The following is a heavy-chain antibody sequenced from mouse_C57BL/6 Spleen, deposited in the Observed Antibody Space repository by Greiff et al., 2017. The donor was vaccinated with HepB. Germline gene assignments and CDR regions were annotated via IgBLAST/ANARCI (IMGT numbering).Heavy chain of an antibody. V-gene: IGHV1-7*01. CDR2: INPSSGYT. D-gene: IGHD1-1*01. J-gene: IGHJ2*01. CDR3: ARRDYGSSSFDY. Sequence: QVQLQQSGAELAKPGASVKLSCKASGYTFTSYWMHWVKQRPGQGLEWIGYINPSSGYTKYNQKFKNKATLTADKSSSTAYKQLSSLTYEDSAVYNCARRDYGSSSFDYWGQGTTLTVSS. CDR1: GYTFTSYW.